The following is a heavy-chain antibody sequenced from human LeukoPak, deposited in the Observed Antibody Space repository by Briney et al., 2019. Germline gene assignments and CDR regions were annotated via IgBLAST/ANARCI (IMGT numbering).Heavy chain of an antibody. J-gene: IGHJ4*02. V-gene: IGHV1-18*01. CDR3: ARNPGTDF. D-gene: IGHD3-10*01. CDR2: ISAYNGNT. CDR1: GYTFISYG. Sequence: ASVKVSCKASGYTFISYGISWVRQAPGQGLEWLGWISAYNGNTKYAEKVQGRVTMTTDTSTNTAYMELRSLRADDTAVYYCARNPGTDFWGQGTLITVSS.